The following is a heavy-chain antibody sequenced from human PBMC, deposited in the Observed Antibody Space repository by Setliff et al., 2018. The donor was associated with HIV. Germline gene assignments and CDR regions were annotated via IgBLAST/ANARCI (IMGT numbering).Heavy chain of an antibody. CDR3: VKGGRYSADPLDC. Sequence: PGGSLRLSCAASGFFFSTCWMNWVRQAPGKGPQWVARIVSDGSSTTYADSVKGRFTISRDHAKNTLYLQMNSLRAEDTAVYYCVKGGRYSADPLDCWGQGTLVTVSS. CDR1: GFFFSTCW. J-gene: IGHJ4*02. D-gene: IGHD1-26*01. CDR2: IVSDGSST. V-gene: IGHV3-74*01.